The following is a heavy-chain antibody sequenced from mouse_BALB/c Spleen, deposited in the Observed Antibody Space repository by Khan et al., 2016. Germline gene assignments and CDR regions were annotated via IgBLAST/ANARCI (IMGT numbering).Heavy chain of an antibody. Sequence: EVKLLESGGGLVQPGGSLKVSCAASGFDFSRYWMSWARQAPGKGLEWIGEINPDSGTINYTPSLKVKFIISRDNAKNTLYLQMSKVRSEDTALYYCARAGYYGYLVNWGQGTLVTVSA. D-gene: IGHD1-1*01. CDR3: ARAGYYGYLVN. V-gene: IGHV4-1*02. CDR2: INPDSGTI. J-gene: IGHJ3*01. CDR1: GFDFSRYW.